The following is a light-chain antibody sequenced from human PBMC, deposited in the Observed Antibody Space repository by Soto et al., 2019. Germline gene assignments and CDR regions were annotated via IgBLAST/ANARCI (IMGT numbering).Light chain of an antibody. CDR3: YQYDSSPWT. CDR1: QSVSTTY. V-gene: IGKV3-20*01. J-gene: IGKJ1*01. CDR2: GAS. Sequence: EIVLTQSPGTLSLSPGERATLSCRASQSVSTTYLAWYQQKAGQAPRLLISGASSRATGVPDRFSGSGSGTDFTLTISRLEPEDFAVYFCYQYDSSPWTFGQGTKVDI.